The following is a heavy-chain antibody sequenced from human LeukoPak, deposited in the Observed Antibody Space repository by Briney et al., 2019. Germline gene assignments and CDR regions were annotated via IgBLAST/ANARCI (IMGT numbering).Heavy chain of an antibody. Sequence: QPGGSLRLSCAASGFTFSSYAMHWVRQAPGKGLEWVAVISYDGSNKYYADSVKGRFTISRDNSKNTLYLQMNSLRAEDTAVYYCARVDYGDSKSYYWGQGTLVTVSS. D-gene: IGHD4-17*01. J-gene: IGHJ4*02. CDR3: ARVDYGDSKSYY. V-gene: IGHV3-30*07. CDR1: GFTFSSYA. CDR2: ISYDGSNK.